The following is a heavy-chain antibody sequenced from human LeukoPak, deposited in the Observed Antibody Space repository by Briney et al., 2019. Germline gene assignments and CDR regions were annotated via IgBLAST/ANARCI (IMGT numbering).Heavy chain of an antibody. CDR1: GGTFSSHA. D-gene: IGHD6-6*01. V-gene: IGHV1-69*04. CDR3: ARVPAARLGWYFDL. Sequence: ASVKVSCKASGGTFSSHAISWVRQAPGQGLEWMGRIIPILGIANYAQKFQGRVTITADESTSTAYMELSSLRSEDTAEYYCARVPAARLGWYFDLWGRGTLVTVSS. J-gene: IGHJ2*01. CDR2: IIPILGIA.